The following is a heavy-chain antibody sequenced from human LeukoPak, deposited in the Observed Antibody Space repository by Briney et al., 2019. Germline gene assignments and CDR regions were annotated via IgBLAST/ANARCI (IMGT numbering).Heavy chain of an antibody. Sequence: GASVKVSCKASGYTFTSYYIHWVRQAPGQGLEWMGIINPSGGSTYYTQKFQGRLTMTRDMSTSTVYMELSSPRSEDTAVYYCARVVATTRRHDAFDIWGQGTMVTVSS. D-gene: IGHD1-26*01. CDR3: ARVVATTRRHDAFDI. J-gene: IGHJ3*02. CDR1: GYTFTSYY. CDR2: INPSGGST. V-gene: IGHV1-46*01.